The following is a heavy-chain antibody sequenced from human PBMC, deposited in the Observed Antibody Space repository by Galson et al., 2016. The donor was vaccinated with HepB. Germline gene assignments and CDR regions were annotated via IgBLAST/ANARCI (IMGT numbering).Heavy chain of an antibody. CDR2: IKEDGSER. J-gene: IGHJ4*02. CDR3: GEGFDY. V-gene: IGHV3-7*03. Sequence: SLRLSCAASGFTFNNYWMSWVRQAPGKGLEWVANIKEDGSERYYVDSVKGRFTISRDNARNSVYLQMNSLRVEDTAVYYYGEGFDYWGQGTLVTVSS. CDR1: GFTFNNYW.